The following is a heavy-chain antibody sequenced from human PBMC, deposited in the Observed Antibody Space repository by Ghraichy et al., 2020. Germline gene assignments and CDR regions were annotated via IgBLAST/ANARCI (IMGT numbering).Heavy chain of an antibody. V-gene: IGHV4-59*01. CDR1: GAFISSYY. CDR2: IYDSGST. J-gene: IGHJ4*02. D-gene: IGHD2-21*01. Sequence: SETLSLTCSVSGAFISSYYLTWIRQPPGKGLEWIGNIYDSGSTHYNPSLMRRVPISIDTSKSQFSLKLRSVTAADTAVYYCARIVIPGRLLDADYWGQGTLVTV. CDR3: ARIVIPGRLLDADY.